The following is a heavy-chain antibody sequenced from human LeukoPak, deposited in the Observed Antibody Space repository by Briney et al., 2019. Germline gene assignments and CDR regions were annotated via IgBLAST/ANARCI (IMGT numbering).Heavy chain of an antibody. CDR1: DGSISSYY. D-gene: IGHD5-18*01. Sequence: SETLSLTCTVSDGSISSYYWSWIRQPPGKGLEWIGYIYYSGSTNYNPSLKSRVTISADTSKNQFSLKLSSVTAADTAVYYCARVLKGYSSEIFDYWGQGNLVTVSS. CDR2: IYYSGST. CDR3: ARVLKGYSSEIFDY. J-gene: IGHJ4*02. V-gene: IGHV4-59*01.